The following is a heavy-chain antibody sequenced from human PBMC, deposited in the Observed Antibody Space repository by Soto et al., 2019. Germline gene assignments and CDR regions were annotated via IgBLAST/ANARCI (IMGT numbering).Heavy chain of an antibody. Sequence: QVQLVQSGAEVKKPGSSVKVSCKASGGTFSSYTISWVRQAPGQGLEWMGRIIPILGIANYAQKFQGRVTITADKSTSTAYMELSSLRSEDTAVYYCARNGGYDILTGYDYYYGMDVWGQGTTVTVSS. CDR1: GGTFSSYT. CDR2: IIPILGIA. V-gene: IGHV1-69*02. J-gene: IGHJ6*02. CDR3: ARNGGYDILTGYDYYYGMDV. D-gene: IGHD3-9*01.